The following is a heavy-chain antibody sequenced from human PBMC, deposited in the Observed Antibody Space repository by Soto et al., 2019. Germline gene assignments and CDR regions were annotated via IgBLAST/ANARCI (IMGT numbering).Heavy chain of an antibody. V-gene: IGHV4-59*01. Sequence: PSDTLSLTCSVSGTSFTSYYWSWIRQPPGRGLEWVGHIYYSGSTNTNYNPSLKSRVTISVDTSKNQFSLKLSSLTAADTAVYYCARRYGGNFDYWGQGTLVTVSS. CDR3: ARRYGGNFDY. D-gene: IGHD1-26*01. CDR1: GTSFTSYY. J-gene: IGHJ4*02. CDR2: IYYSGST.